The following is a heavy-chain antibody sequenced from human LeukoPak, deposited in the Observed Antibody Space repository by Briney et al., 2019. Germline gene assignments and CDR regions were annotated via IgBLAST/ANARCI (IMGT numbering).Heavy chain of an antibody. V-gene: IGHV4-61*01. CDR3: ARETIKRITGTTFRWFDP. CDR2: IYYSGST. CDR1: GGSISSGSYY. D-gene: IGHD1-20*01. Sequence: SETLSLTCTVSGGSISSGSYYWSWIRQPPGKGLEWIGYIYYSGSTNYNPSLKSRVTISVDTSKNQFSLKLSSVTAADTAVYYCARETIKRITGTTFRWFDPWGQGTLVTVSS. J-gene: IGHJ5*02.